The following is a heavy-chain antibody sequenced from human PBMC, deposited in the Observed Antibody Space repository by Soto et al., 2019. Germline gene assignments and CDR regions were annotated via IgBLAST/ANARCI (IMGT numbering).Heavy chain of an antibody. J-gene: IGHJ4*02. CDR2: IYHSGST. CDR3: ARDDSSGYSFDY. CDR1: GGSISSGGYS. V-gene: IGHV4-30-2*01. Sequence: SETLSLTCAVSGGSISSGGYSWSWIRQPPGKGLEWIGYIYHSGSTYYNPSLKSRVTISVDTSKNQFSLKLSSVTAADTAVYYCARDDSSGYSFDYWGQGTLVTVSS. D-gene: IGHD3-22*01.